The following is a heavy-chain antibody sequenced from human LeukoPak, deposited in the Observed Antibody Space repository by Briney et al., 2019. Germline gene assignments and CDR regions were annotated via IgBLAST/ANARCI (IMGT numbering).Heavy chain of an antibody. CDR1: GFTFNAYA. CDR3: ATGSLRSVFDY. J-gene: IGHJ4*02. V-gene: IGHV3-9*01. Sequence: GRSLRLSCAASGFTFNAYAMHWVRQAPGKGLEWVSVISCNGGRISYADSVKGRFTISRDKAKNSLYLQMNSLRAEDTALYYCATGSLRSVFDYWGQGTLVTVSS. CDR2: ISCNGGRI.